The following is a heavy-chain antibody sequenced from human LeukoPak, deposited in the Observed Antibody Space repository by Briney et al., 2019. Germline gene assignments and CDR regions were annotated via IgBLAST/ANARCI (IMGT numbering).Heavy chain of an antibody. J-gene: IGHJ3*02. CDR3: ARVSSSGGYYSYDTFNI. CDR2: INPNTGTT. V-gene: IGHV1-2*06. D-gene: IGHD3-22*01. CDR1: GYTFTDYY. Sequence: ASVKVPCKASGYTFTDYYMHWVRQAPGQGLEWMGRINPNTGTTNYAQKFQGRVTMTRDTSINTAYMELSGLRSDDTAVYYCARVSSSGGYYSYDTFNIWGQGTMVTVSS.